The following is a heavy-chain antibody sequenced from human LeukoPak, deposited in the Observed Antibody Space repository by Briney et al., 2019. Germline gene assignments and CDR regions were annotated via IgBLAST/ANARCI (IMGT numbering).Heavy chain of an antibody. CDR3: ARGPLGRGWYYFDY. V-gene: IGHV1-18*01. D-gene: IGHD6-19*01. J-gene: IGHJ4*02. CDR2: ISAYNGNT. CDR1: GYTFTSYG. Sequence: ASVKVSCKASGYTFTSYGISWVRQAPGQGLEWMGWISAYNGNTNYAQKLQGRVTMTTDTSTNTAYMELRSLRSDDTAVYYCARGPLGRGWYYFDYWGQGTLVTVSS.